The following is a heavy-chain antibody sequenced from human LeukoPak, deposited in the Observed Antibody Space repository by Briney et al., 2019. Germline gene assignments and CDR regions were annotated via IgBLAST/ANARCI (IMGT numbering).Heavy chain of an antibody. V-gene: IGHV4-59*01. CDR3: ARSTQDSSTSFDY. CDR2: IYHSGST. J-gene: IGHJ4*02. CDR1: GASISSYY. D-gene: IGHD6-6*01. Sequence: PSETLSLTCSVSGASISSYYWSWIRQPPGKGLEYIGFIYHSGSTNYNPSLKSRVTMSVDKSKNQCSLRLSSVTAADTAIYFCARSTQDSSTSFDYWGQGTLVTVSS.